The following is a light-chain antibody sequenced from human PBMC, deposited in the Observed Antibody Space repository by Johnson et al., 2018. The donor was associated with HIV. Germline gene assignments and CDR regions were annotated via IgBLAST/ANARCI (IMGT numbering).Light chain of an antibody. Sequence: QSILTQPPSVSAAPGQKVTISCSGSSSNIGNNFVSWYQQLPGRAPKLLIYDNNKRPSGIPDRSSGSKSGTSATLGITGLQTGDEADYYCGTWDSSLSLYVFGTGTKVTVL. CDR3: GTWDSSLSLYV. CDR1: SSNIGNNF. J-gene: IGLJ1*01. CDR2: DNN. V-gene: IGLV1-51*01.